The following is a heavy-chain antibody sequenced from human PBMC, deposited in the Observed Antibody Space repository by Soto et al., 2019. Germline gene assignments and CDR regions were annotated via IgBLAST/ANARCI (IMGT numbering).Heavy chain of an antibody. V-gene: IGHV3-23*01. Sequence: EVHVLESGGGSVQPGGSLRLSCAASGFTFSNFAMSWVRHAPGQGLEWVSEISGSTGTTYYADSVKGRFIISRDNSKNMVHLQMNSLRAEDTAVYYCAKDTSSSPYYMDVWGKGTTVTVSS. CDR2: ISGSTGTT. CDR1: GFTFSNFA. D-gene: IGHD2-2*01. J-gene: IGHJ6*03. CDR3: AKDTSSSPYYMDV.